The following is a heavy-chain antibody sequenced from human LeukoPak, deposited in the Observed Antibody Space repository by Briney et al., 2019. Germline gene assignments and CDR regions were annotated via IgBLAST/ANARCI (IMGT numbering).Heavy chain of an antibody. J-gene: IGHJ4*02. D-gene: IGHD5-12*01. CDR3: AKSIYSGYGSYLDY. V-gene: IGHV3-30*18. CDR2: ISHNGTVQ. CDR1: GFTFSSYG. Sequence: GRSLRLSCAASGFTFSSYGMQWVRQAPGKGLEWVAVISHNGTVQHYADSVKGRFTISRDNAKNSLYLQMNSLRAEDTAVYYCAKSIYSGYGSYLDYWGQGTLVTVSS.